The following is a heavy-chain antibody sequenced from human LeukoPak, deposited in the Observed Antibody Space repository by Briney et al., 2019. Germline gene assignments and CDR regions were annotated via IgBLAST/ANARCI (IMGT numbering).Heavy chain of an antibody. Sequence: GGSLRLSCAASGFTFSSYGMHWVRQAPGKGLEWVGFIRSKAYGGTTEYAASVKGRFTISRDDSKSIAYLQMNSLKTEDTAVYYCTRDHGGDYYDSSGSVYWGQGTLVTVFS. CDR3: TRDHGGDYYDSSGSVY. D-gene: IGHD3-22*01. CDR2: IRSKAYGGTT. CDR1: GFTFSSYG. J-gene: IGHJ4*02. V-gene: IGHV3-49*04.